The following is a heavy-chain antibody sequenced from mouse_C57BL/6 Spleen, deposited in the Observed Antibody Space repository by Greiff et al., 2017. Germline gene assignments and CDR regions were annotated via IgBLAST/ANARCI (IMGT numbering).Heavy chain of an antibody. CDR2: INPSTGGT. J-gene: IGHJ4*01. Sequence: DVKLQESGPELVKPGASVKISCKASGYSFTGYYMNWVKQSPEKSLEWIGEINPSTGGTTYNQKFKAKATLTVDKSSSTAYMQLKSLTSEDSAVYYCAPDREGAMDYWGQGTSVTVSS. D-gene: IGHD3-1*01. V-gene: IGHV1-42*01. CDR3: APDREGAMDY. CDR1: GYSFTGYY.